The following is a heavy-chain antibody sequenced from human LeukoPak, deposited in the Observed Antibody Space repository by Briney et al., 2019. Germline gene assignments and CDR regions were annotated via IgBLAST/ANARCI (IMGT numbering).Heavy chain of an antibody. CDR2: INPNSGGT. CDR1: GYTFTGYY. CDR3: ARESQVAAAGSYWYFDL. Sequence: ASVNVSCKASGYTFTGYYMHWVRQAPGQGLEWMGWINPNSGGTNYAQKFQGWVTFTRNTSISTAYMELSSLRSEDTAVYYCARESQVAAAGSYWYFDLWGRGTLVTVSS. J-gene: IGHJ2*01. D-gene: IGHD6-13*01. V-gene: IGHV1-2*04.